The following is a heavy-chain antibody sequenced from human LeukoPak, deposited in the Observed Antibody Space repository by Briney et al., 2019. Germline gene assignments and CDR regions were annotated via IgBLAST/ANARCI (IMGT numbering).Heavy chain of an antibody. CDR1: GFTFSDYY. CDR3: AKFSSSWYGDY. V-gene: IGHV3-11*01. J-gene: IGHJ4*02. CDR2: ISSSGSTI. D-gene: IGHD6-13*01. Sequence: GGSLRLSCAASGFTFSDYYMTWIRQAPGKGLEWVSYISSSGSTIYYADSVKGRFTISRDNAKNSLYLQMNSLRAEDTALYYCAKFSSSWYGDYWGQGTLVTVSS.